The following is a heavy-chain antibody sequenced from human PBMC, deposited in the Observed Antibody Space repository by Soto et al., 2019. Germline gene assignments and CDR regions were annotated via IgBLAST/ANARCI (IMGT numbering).Heavy chain of an antibody. V-gene: IGHV3-23*01. CDR2: ISATCGST. Sequence: EVQVLDSGGGLVQPGGSLRLSCAASGFTFNNYAMNWFRQAPGKGLEWVATISATCGSTYYADSVKGRFTISRDNSKNTLYLQMNGLTVEDTAVYYCAKDRFAGNFDYWGQGTQVTVSS. CDR3: AKDRFAGNFDY. CDR1: GFTFNNYA. D-gene: IGHD3-3*01. J-gene: IGHJ4*02.